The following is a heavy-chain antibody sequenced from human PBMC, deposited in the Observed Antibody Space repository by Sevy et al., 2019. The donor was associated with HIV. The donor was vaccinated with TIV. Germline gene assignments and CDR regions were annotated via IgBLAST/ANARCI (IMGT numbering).Heavy chain of an antibody. V-gene: IGHV6-1*01. J-gene: IGHJ4*01. CDR3: ARDRWELLHNYFDY. CDR1: GDSVSSNSAA. D-gene: IGHD1-26*01. CDR2: TYYRSKWYN. Sequence: SQTLSLTCAISGDSVSSNSAAWNWIRQSPSRGLEWLGRTYYRSKWYNDYAVSVKSRITINPDTSNNQCSLQLNSVTPEYTAVYYCARDRWELLHNYFDYWGQGTLVTVSS.